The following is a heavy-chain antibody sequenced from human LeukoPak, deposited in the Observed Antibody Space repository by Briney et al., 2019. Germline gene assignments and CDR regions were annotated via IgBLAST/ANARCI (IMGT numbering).Heavy chain of an antibody. CDR3: ARDKYSSGWYTGYMDV. J-gene: IGHJ6*03. V-gene: IGHV4-61*02. Sequence: SQTLSLTCTVSGGSISSGTYYWSWIRQPAGKGLEWIGRISNSGSTNYNRGSTNYNPSLESRVTISLSTSKNQVSLKVSSVTAADTAVYYCARDKYSSGWYTGYMDVWAKGPRSAPP. D-gene: IGHD6-19*01. CDR2: ISNSGSTNYNRGST. CDR1: GGSISSGTYY.